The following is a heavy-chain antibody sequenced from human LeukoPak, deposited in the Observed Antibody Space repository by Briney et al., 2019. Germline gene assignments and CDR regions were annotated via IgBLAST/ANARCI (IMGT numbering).Heavy chain of an antibody. CDR3: ARGDFNDYGDYVDAFEI. D-gene: IGHD4-17*01. CDR2: IKPDGSEK. Sequence: PGGSLRLSCAASEFTFSSYWMSWVRQAPGKGLEWVANIKPDGSEKYCVDSVKGRFTISRDNAKKSLYLQMNSLRAEDTAVYYCARGDFNDYGDYVDAFEIWGQGTMVTVSA. CDR1: EFTFSSYW. J-gene: IGHJ3*02. V-gene: IGHV3-7*01.